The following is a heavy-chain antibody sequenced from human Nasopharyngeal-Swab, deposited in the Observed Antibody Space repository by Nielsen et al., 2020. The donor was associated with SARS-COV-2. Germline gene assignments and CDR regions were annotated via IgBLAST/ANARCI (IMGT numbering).Heavy chain of an antibody. Sequence: GESLKISCAASGFSFSGVWMSWVRQAPGKGLEWVANINRDGSEKYHVDSVKGRFTISRDNAKNSLYLQMNSLRDEDTAVYYCATRSASWTRGDYWGQGTLVTVSS. D-gene: IGHD2-2*01. CDR1: GFSFSGVW. CDR3: ATRSASWTRGDY. CDR2: INRDGSEK. V-gene: IGHV3-7*01. J-gene: IGHJ4*02.